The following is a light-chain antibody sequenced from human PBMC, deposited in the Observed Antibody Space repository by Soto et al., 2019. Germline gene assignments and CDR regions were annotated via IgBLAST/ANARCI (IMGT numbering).Light chain of an antibody. CDR1: SSNIGAGSD. CDR3: QSYDSSLSGVV. J-gene: IGLJ2*01. Sequence: QSVLTQPPSVSGAPGQRVTISCTGSSSNIGAGSDVHWYQQIPGTARKLLIYGNSNRPSGVPDRFPGSKSGTSASLAITGLQAEDEADYYCQSYDSSLSGVVFGGGTKLTVL. CDR2: GNS. V-gene: IGLV1-40*01.